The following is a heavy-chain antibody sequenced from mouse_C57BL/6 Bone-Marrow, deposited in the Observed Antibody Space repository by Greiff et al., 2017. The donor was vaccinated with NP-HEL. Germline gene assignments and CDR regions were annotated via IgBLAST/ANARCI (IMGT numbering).Heavy chain of an antibody. CDR1: GYTFTDYE. Sequence: QVQLQQSGAELVRPGASVTLSCKASGYTFTDYEMHWVKQTPVHGLEWIGAIDPETGGTAYNQKFKGKAILTADKSSSTAYMELRSLTSEDSAVDYCTKGDFDVWGTGTTVTVSS. V-gene: IGHV1-15*01. CDR2: IDPETGGT. J-gene: IGHJ1*03. CDR3: TKGDFDV.